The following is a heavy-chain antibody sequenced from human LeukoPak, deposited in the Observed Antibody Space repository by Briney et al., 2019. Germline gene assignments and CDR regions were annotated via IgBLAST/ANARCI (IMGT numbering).Heavy chain of an antibody. J-gene: IGHJ4*02. D-gene: IGHD1-26*01. Sequence: GGSLRLSCAASGFTFSSYWMSWVRQAPGKGLEWVANIKLDGSEKYYVNSVKGRFTISRDNAKNSLNLQMNSLRAEDTAVYYCARETRGSYVPGLDSWGQGTLVTVSS. CDR2: IKLDGSEK. V-gene: IGHV3-7*01. CDR1: GFTFSSYW. CDR3: ARETRGSYVPGLDS.